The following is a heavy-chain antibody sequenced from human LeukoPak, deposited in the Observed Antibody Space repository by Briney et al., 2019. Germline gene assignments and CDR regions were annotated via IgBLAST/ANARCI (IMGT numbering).Heavy chain of an antibody. Sequence: SETLSLTXTVSGGSISSGGYYWSWIRQPGGKGLEWVGRIYPSGSTDYNPSLKSRVAISVDTSKNQFSLKLSSVTAADTAVYYCARDLAYCNHPSCFQPSNPWGQGTLVTVSS. J-gene: IGHJ5*02. CDR1: GGSISSGGYY. V-gene: IGHV4-61*02. D-gene: IGHD2-2*01. CDR3: ARDLAYCNHPSCFQPSNP. CDR2: IYPSGST.